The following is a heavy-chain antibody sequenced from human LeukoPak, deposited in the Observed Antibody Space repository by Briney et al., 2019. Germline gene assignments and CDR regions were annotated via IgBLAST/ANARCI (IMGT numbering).Heavy chain of an antibody. Sequence: SSETLSLTCTVSGGSISSYYWSWIRQPAGKGLEWIGRLYTSGSTNYNPSLKSRVTMSIDTSKNQFSLKLSSVTAADTAVYYCARDRGHYASSGYLFDYWGQGTLVTVSS. CDR3: ARDRGHYASSGYLFDY. CDR1: GGSISSYY. D-gene: IGHD3-22*01. CDR2: LYTSGST. V-gene: IGHV4-4*07. J-gene: IGHJ4*02.